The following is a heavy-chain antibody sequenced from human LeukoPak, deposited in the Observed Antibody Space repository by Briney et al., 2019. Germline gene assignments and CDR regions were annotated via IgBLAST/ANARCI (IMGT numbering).Heavy chain of an antibody. CDR1: GGSMSTFY. Sequence: SETLSLTCTVSGGSMSTFYWSWIRQPAGKGLEWIERIYGSGTTNYNPALQSRVTMSVDTSKKQFSLKLTSVTAADTAVYYCAKDGSSWPFFESWGQGTLVTVSS. D-gene: IGHD6-13*01. V-gene: IGHV4-4*07. J-gene: IGHJ4*02. CDR3: AKDGSSWPFFES. CDR2: IYGSGTT.